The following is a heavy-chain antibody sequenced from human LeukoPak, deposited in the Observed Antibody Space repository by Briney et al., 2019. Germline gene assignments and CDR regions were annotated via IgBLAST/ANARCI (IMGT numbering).Heavy chain of an antibody. Sequence: SEALSLTCSVPIGSISSSKWWSWVRQSPVKGLEWIGEIYLYGTTNYNPSFTSRVTMSVDRSRNQFSLKLTSVTAADTAVYYCARQKWEQQGRDYYFNGLDVWAQGPRSSSP. CDR2: IYLYGTT. CDR1: IGSISSSKW. CDR3: ARQKWEQQGRDYYFNGLDV. J-gene: IGHJ6*02. D-gene: IGHD1/OR15-1a*01. V-gene: IGHV4-4*02.